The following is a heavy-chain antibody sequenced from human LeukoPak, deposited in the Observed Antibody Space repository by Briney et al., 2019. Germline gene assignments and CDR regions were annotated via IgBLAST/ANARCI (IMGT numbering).Heavy chain of an antibody. D-gene: IGHD2-15*01. CDR3: ARFGCSGGSCYSFFNWFDP. V-gene: IGHV1-69*01. CDR2: IIPIFGTA. CDR1: GGTFSSYA. Sequence: GSSVNVSCKASGGTFSSYAISWVRQAPGQGLEWMGGIIPIFGTANYAQKFQGRVTITADESTSTAYMELSSLRSEDTAVYYCARFGCSGGSCYSFFNWFDPWGQGTLVTVSS. J-gene: IGHJ5*02.